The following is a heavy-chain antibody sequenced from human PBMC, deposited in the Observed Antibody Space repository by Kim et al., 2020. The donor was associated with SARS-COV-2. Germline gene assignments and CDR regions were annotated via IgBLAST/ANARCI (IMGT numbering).Heavy chain of an antibody. Sequence: GGSLRLSCAASGFTFSSYDMHWVRQATGKGLECFSAIGTAGDTYYPGSVKGRFTISRENAKNSLYLQMNSLRAGDTAVYYCARQVPAFYYYYGMDVWGQGTTVTGSS. D-gene: IGHD2-2*01. V-gene: IGHV3-13*04. CDR3: ARQVPAFYYYYGMDV. J-gene: IGHJ6*02. CDR2: IGTAGDT. CDR1: GFTFSSYD.